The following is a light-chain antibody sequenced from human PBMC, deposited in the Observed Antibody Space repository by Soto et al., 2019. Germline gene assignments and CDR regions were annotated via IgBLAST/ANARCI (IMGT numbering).Light chain of an antibody. Sequence: DIQMTQSPSSLSASVGDRVTITCQASQDITYALNWYQQRPGKAPKLLIYGASNLETGVTSRFSGSGSGTDFTFTISSLQPEDIATYYCQQYENLPLTFGQGTRLEIK. CDR3: QQYENLPLT. CDR2: GAS. J-gene: IGKJ5*01. V-gene: IGKV1-33*01. CDR1: QDITYA.